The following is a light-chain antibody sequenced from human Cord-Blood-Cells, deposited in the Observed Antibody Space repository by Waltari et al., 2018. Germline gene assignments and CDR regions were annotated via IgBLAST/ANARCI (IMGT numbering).Light chain of an antibody. CDR2: DVS. CDR1: SSDVGGYNY. V-gene: IGLV2-14*01. J-gene: IGLJ2*01. CDR3: SSYTSSSVV. Sequence: QSALTQPASASGSPGQSITISCTGTSSDVGGYNYVSCYQQHPGKAPKRMIYDVSNRPSGVSDRFSGSKAGNTASLTISGLQAEYEADYYCSSYTSSSVVFGGGTKLTVL.